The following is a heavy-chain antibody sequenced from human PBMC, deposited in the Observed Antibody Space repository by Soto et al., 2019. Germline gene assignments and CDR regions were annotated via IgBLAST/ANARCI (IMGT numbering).Heavy chain of an antibody. V-gene: IGHV4-39*01. CDR1: GGSISSSSYY. J-gene: IGHJ3*02. CDR3: ARRIVVVTIFGVVIESDDAFDI. CDR2: IYYSGST. Sequence: SETLSLTCTVSGGSISSSSYYWGWIRQPPGKGLEWIGSIYYSGSTYYNPSLKSRVTISVDTSKNQFSLKLSSVTAADTAVYYCARRIVVVTIFGVVIESDDAFDIWGQGTMVTVSS. D-gene: IGHD3-3*01.